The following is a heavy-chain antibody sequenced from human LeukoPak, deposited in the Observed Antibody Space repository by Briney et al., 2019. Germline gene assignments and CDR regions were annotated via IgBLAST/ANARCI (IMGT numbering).Heavy chain of an antibody. J-gene: IGHJ4*02. CDR3: ARAVVVIGTSPLDY. Sequence: ASVKVSCKASGGTFSSYAISWVRQAPGQGLEWMGWISAYNGNTNYAQKLQGRVTMTTDTSTSTAYMELRSLRSDDTAVYYCARAVVVIGTSPLDYWGQGTLVTVSS. D-gene: IGHD3-22*01. V-gene: IGHV1-18*01. CDR1: GGTFSSYA. CDR2: ISAYNGNT.